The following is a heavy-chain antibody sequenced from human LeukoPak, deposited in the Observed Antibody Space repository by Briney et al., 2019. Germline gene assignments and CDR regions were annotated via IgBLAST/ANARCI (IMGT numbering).Heavy chain of an antibody. CDR2: ISYDGSNK. J-gene: IGHJ4*02. CDR3: ARENVSTSGWYHDY. D-gene: IGHD6-19*01. CDR1: GFTFSSYA. Sequence: GGSLRLSCAASGFTFSSYAMHWVRQAPGKGLEWVAVISYDGSNKYYADSVKGRFTISRDNSKNTLYLQMNSLRAEDTAVYYCARENVSTSGWYHDYWGQGTLVTVSS. V-gene: IGHV3-30-3*01.